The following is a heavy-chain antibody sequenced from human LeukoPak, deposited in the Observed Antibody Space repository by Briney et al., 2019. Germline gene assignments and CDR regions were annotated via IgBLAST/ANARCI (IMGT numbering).Heavy chain of an antibody. CDR2: IYYSGST. D-gene: IGHD3-10*01. CDR3: ASHTVSGVGPHDAFDI. V-gene: IGHV4-59*08. J-gene: IGHJ3*02. CDR1: GGSISSYY. Sequence: SETLSLTCTVSGGSISSYYWSWIRQPPGKGLEWIGYIYYSGSTNYNPSLKSRVTISVDTSKNQFSLKLSSVTAADTAVYYCASHTVSGVGPHDAFDIWGQGTMVTVSS.